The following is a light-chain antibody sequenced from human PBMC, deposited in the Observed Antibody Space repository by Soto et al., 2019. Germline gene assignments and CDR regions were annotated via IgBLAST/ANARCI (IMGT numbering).Light chain of an antibody. V-gene: IGLV2-18*02. CDR3: TSYANGSAYV. J-gene: IGLJ1*01. CDR1: SSDVGGYNR. Sequence: QSALTQPPSVSGPPGQSVTISCTGTSSDVGGYNRVSWYQQPPGKAPKLLIYDVSNRPSGGSTRFSGSKSGNTASLTISGLQAEDEADYYCTSYANGSAYVFGPGTKVTV. CDR2: DVS.